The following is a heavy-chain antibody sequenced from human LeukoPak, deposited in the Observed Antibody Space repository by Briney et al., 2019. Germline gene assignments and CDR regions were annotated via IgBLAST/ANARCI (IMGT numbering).Heavy chain of an antibody. CDR1: GGSISSYY. J-gene: IGHJ4*02. Sequence: SDTLSLTCTLSGGSISSYYGSWLRHPPGKGPECIGDIYYSGSTNYNPSLNSRVTISVDTSKNQFSLRLSCVTAADTAVYFCASTYDGSGSLDYWGQGNLVTVSS. CDR2: IYYSGST. CDR3: ASTYDGSGSLDY. D-gene: IGHD3-10*01. V-gene: IGHV4-59*08.